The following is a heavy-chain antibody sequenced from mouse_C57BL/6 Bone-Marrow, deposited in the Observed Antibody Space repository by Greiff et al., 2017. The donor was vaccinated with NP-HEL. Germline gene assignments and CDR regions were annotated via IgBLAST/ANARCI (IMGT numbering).Heavy chain of an antibody. D-gene: IGHD2-1*01. CDR3: ARLLWYSFDY. CDR2: IYPRSGNT. CDR1: GYTFTSYG. J-gene: IGHJ2*01. Sequence: VHLVESGAELARPGASVKLSCKASGYTFTSYGISWVKQRTGQGLEWIGEIYPRSGNTSYNEKFKGKATLTADKSSSTAYMELRSLTSEDSAVYFCARLLWYSFDYWGQGTTLTVSS. V-gene: IGHV1-81*01.